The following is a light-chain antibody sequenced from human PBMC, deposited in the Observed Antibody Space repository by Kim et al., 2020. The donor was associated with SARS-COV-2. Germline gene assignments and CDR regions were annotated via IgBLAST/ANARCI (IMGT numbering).Light chain of an antibody. V-gene: IGKV1-8*01. CDR1: QGISGY. CDR3: QHYYSYPYT. J-gene: IGKJ2*01. CDR2: AAS. Sequence: AIRMTQSPSSFSASTGDRVTITCRASQGISGYLAWYQQKPGKAPRLLIYAASTLQSGVPSRFSGSGSGTDFTLTINCLQSEDFATYYCQHYYSYPYTFGQGTKLEI.